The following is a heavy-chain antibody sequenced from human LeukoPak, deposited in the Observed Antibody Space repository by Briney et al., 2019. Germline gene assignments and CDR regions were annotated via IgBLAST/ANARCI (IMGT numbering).Heavy chain of an antibody. D-gene: IGHD4-17*01. CDR3: ARDLDYGDQYYFDY. CDR2: ISGSGGST. J-gene: IGHJ4*02. Sequence: GGSLRLSCAASGFTFSSYGMSWVRQAPGKGLEWVSAISGSGGSTYYADSVKGRFTISRDNSKNTLYLQMNSLTAEDTSVYFCARDLDYGDQYYFDYWGQGTLVTVSS. V-gene: IGHV3-23*01. CDR1: GFTFSSYG.